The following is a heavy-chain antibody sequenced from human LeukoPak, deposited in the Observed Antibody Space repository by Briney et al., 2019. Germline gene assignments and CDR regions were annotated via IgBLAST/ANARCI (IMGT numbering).Heavy chain of an antibody. V-gene: IGHV3-30*04. Sequence: GRSLRLSCVASRFAFSRYAMHWVRQAPGKGLEWVTAVSYDGSRKYYTDSVKGRFSTSRDDSKNTLYLEMNGLTIEDTAMYYCARAPTGVDVWGQGTTVIVS. J-gene: IGHJ6*02. CDR1: RFAFSRYA. CDR2: VSYDGSRK. CDR3: ARAPTGVDV.